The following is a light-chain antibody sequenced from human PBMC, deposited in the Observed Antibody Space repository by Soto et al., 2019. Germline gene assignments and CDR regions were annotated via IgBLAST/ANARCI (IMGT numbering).Light chain of an antibody. Sequence: EIVMTQSPATLSVSPGERATLSCRASQSVSSNLAWYQQKPGQAPRLLIYGASTGATGVPARFSGSRSGTEFTLTISSLQSEDFAVYYCQQYNNWPPGTFGQGTKVEIK. J-gene: IGKJ1*01. CDR3: QQYNNWPPGT. V-gene: IGKV3-15*01. CDR2: GAS. CDR1: QSVSSN.